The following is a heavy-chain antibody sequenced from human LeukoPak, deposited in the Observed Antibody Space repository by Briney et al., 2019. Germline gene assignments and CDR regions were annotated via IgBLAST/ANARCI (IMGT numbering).Heavy chain of an antibody. J-gene: IGHJ4*02. V-gene: IGHV1-2*02. CDR2: ITLSGGT. D-gene: IGHD5-24*01. CDR1: GYTFTSYA. CDR3: DRDRYGDGFAHFDY. Sequence: SVKVSCKASGYTFTSYAMHWVRQAPGQGLEWMGWITLSGGTNYPQKFQRRVAITRAASITKAYIDLSRLTSDDTAVDYFDRDRYGDGFAHFDYWGQGALATVSS.